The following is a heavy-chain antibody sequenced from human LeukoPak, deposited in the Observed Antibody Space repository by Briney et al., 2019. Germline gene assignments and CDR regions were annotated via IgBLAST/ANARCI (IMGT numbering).Heavy chain of an antibody. V-gene: IGHV3-21*03. D-gene: IGHD1-1*01. CDR3: AKSRSGSANWALRIFDN. CDR1: GFTFSLYS. CDR2: RSSRSENI. J-gene: IGHJ4*02. Sequence: PGGSLRLSCAASGFTFSLYSMNWVRQAPGKGLEWVSSRSSRSENIFYADSVKGRFTISRDNSNNSLFVQMNSLRVEDTAVYFCAKSRSGSANWALRIFDNWGQGTLVTVSS.